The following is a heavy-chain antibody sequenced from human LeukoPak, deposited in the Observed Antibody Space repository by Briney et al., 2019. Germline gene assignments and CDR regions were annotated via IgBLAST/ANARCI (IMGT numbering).Heavy chain of an antibody. CDR1: GFTFSSYA. D-gene: IGHD2-2*01. CDR3: AKPIPYCSSTSCYAGTYYGMDV. J-gene: IGHJ6*02. CDR2: ISGSGGST. Sequence: GGSLRLSCAASGFTFSSYAMSWVRQAPGKRLEWVSAISGSGGSTYYADSVKGRFTISRDNSKNTLYLQMNSLRAEDTAVYYCAKPIPYCSSTSCYAGTYYGMDVWGQGTTVTVSS. V-gene: IGHV3-23*01.